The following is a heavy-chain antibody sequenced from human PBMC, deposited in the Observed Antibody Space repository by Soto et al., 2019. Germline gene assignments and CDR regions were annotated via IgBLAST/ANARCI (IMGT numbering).Heavy chain of an antibody. CDR1: GFTFSGYW. J-gene: IGHJ4*02. V-gene: IGHV3-74*03. CDR3: ARTREGGYFDS. CDR2: ITSDGSSA. Sequence: PGGSLRLSCAASGFTFSGYWMHWVRQAPGKGLVWVSRITSDGSSATYADSVKGRFTVSRDNAKNTLYLQVDSLRVEDTAVYYCARTREGGYFDSWGQGALVTV.